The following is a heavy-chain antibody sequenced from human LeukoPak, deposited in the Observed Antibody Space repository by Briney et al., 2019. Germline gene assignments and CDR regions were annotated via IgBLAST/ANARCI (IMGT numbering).Heavy chain of an antibody. V-gene: IGHV4-34*01. CDR3: ARMTTGHDF. Sequence: PSETLSLTCALPGTSFSSYHWSWIRQPPGKGLEWIGEVNHSGYTNDNPSLKSRVTISVDTSKNQFSLRLRSVTAADTAVYFCARMTTGHDFWGQGTLVTVSS. CDR2: VNHSGYT. CDR1: GTSFSSYH. J-gene: IGHJ4*02. D-gene: IGHD4-17*01.